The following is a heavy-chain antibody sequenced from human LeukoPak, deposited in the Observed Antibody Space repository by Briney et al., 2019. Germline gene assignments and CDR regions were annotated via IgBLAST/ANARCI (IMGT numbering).Heavy chain of an antibody. D-gene: IGHD2-15*01. V-gene: IGHV4-34*01. CDR1: GRSFSGYY. Sequence: PSETLSLTCAVYGRSFSGYYWTWIRQTPGKGLEWIGEINHSGITDYNPSLRSRATISVDTSKNQFSLKLSSVTAADTAIYYCARAVIVVAAATQRNWFDPWGQGTLVTVSS. CDR3: ARAVIVVAAATQRNWFDP. J-gene: IGHJ5*02. CDR2: INHSGIT.